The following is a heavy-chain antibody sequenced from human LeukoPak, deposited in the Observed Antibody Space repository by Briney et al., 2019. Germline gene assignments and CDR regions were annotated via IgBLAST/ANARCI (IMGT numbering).Heavy chain of an antibody. CDR2: IYSSGTT. J-gene: IGHJ4*02. Sequence: SQTLSLTCTVSGDSMNRGFYFWTWVRKPAGKGLEWLGRIYSSGTTNYNPALRSRLTISVDTSSNQFSLNLKSVTAADTAIYYCARVGYFDIDNWGQGALVSVSS. D-gene: IGHD3-9*01. V-gene: IGHV4-61*02. CDR1: GDSMNRGFYF. CDR3: ARVGYFDIDN.